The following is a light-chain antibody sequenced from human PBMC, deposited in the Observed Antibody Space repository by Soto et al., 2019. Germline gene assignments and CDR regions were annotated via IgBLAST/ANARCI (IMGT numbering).Light chain of an antibody. Sequence: QSALNQPASVSGSPGQSITISCTGTSSDVATYNLVSWYQQRPGTAPQLIIYEVTKRPSGVSTRFSGSQSGNTASLTISGLQADDEADYYCCSRVFGGGTQLTVL. J-gene: IGLJ3*02. CDR2: EVT. CDR1: SSDVATYNL. V-gene: IGLV2-23*02. CDR3: CSRV.